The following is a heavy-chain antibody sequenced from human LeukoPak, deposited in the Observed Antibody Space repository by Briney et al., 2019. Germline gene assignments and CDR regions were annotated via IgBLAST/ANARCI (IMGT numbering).Heavy chain of an antibody. CDR3: ARDTAPDYGGNSGPYFDY. D-gene: IGHD4-23*01. CDR2: IIPIFGIA. CDR1: GGTFSSYA. J-gene: IGHJ4*02. V-gene: IGHV1-69*04. Sequence: GASVKVSCKASGGTFSSYATSWVRQAPGQGLEWMGRIIPIFGIANYAQKFQGRVTITADKSTSTAYMELSSLRSEDTAVYYCARDTAPDYGGNSGPYFDYWGQGTLVTVSS.